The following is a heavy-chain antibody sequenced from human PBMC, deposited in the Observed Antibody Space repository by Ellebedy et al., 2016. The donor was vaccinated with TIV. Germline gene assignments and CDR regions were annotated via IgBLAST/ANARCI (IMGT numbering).Heavy chain of an antibody. Sequence: ASVKVSXKASGYTFTGYYMHWVRQAPGQGLEWMGWINAYNGNTNYAQKLQGRVTMTTDTSTSTAYMELRSLRSDDTAVYYCARSTAARLVGDDYWGQGTLVTVSS. CDR2: INAYNGNT. D-gene: IGHD6-6*01. CDR1: GYTFTGYY. V-gene: IGHV1-18*04. J-gene: IGHJ4*02. CDR3: ARSTAARLVGDDY.